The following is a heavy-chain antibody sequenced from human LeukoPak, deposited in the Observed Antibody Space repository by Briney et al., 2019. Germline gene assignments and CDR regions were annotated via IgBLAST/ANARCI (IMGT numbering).Heavy chain of an antibody. V-gene: IGHV3-7*01. CDR3: ARTHGAYSSSFGPD. CDR1: GFTFSSYW. J-gene: IGHJ4*02. Sequence: PGGSLRLSCAASGFTFSSYWMSWVRQAPGKGLEWVANIKQDGSEKYYVDSVKGRFTISRDNAKNSLYLQMNSLRAEDTAVYYCARTHGAYSSSFGPDWGQGTLVTVSS. D-gene: IGHD6-6*01. CDR2: IKQDGSEK.